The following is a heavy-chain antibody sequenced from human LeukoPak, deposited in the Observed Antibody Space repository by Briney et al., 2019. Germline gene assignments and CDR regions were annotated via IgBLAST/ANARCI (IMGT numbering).Heavy chain of an antibody. V-gene: IGHV3-23*01. Sequence: GGSLRLSCAASGYAFSSYAMSWVRQAPGEGLEWVSVISGSGGITYYADSVKGRFTISRDSSKNTLYLQMNSLRAEDTAVYHCAKNGPTVTTSSSFWGQGILVTVSS. CDR2: ISGSGGIT. CDR1: GYAFSSYA. J-gene: IGHJ4*02. D-gene: IGHD4-17*01. CDR3: AKNGPTVTTSSSF.